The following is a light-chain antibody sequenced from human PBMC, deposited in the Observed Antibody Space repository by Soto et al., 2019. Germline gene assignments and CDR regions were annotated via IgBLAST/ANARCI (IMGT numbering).Light chain of an antibody. CDR2: GAS. Sequence: EIVLTQSPGTLSLSPGERATLSCRASQSVSSSYLAWYQQKPGQAPRLLIYGASSRATGIPDRFSGSGSGTDFTLTISRLEPEDFAVYFCQQYNSWPPITFGQGTRLQIE. J-gene: IGKJ5*01. V-gene: IGKV3-20*01. CDR1: QSVSSSY. CDR3: QQYNSWPPIT.